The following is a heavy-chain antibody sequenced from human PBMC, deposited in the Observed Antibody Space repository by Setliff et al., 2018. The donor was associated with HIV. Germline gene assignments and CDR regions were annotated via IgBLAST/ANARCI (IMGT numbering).Heavy chain of an antibody. V-gene: IGHV4-4*09. Sequence: SETLSLTCTVSGGSFRHYYWSWIRQPPGKGLEWIGHIYPTGITNYNPSLKSRLTISIDTFRKQFALSLGSVTAADTAIYYCARLVSEMATLDWYFDVWGRGTLVTVSS. CDR3: ARLVSEMATLDWYFDV. CDR1: GGSFRHYY. J-gene: IGHJ2*01. CDR2: IYPTGIT.